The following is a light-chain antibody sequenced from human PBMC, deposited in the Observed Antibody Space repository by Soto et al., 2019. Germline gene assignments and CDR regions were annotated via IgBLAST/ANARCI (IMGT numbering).Light chain of an antibody. Sequence: SVLTQPPSVSAAPGQKVTISCSGSSSNIGNNYVSWYQQLPGTAPKLLIYENNKRPSVIPDRFSGSKSGTSATLGITGLQTGYEADYYCGTWDSSLSAWVFGGGTKLTVL. CDR3: GTWDSSLSAWV. V-gene: IGLV1-51*02. CDR1: SSNIGNNY. CDR2: ENN. J-gene: IGLJ3*02.